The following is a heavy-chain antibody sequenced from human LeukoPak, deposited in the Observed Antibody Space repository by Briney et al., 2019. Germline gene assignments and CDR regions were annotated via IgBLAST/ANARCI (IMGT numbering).Heavy chain of an antibody. V-gene: IGHV3-15*01. CDR3: TTDLSSGWYSGAFDI. Sequence: GGSLRLSCAASGFTFSSAWMSWVRQAPGKGLEWVGRIKSKTDGGTTDYAAPVKGRFTISRDDSKNTLYLQMNSLKTEDTAVYYCTTDLSSGWYSGAFDIWGQGTMVTVSS. J-gene: IGHJ3*02. D-gene: IGHD6-19*01. CDR1: GFTFSSAW. CDR2: IKSKTDGGTT.